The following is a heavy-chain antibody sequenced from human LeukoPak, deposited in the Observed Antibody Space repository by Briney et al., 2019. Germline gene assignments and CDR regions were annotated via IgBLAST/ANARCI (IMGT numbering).Heavy chain of an antibody. J-gene: IGHJ4*02. CDR2: INPNSGGT. CDR3: AREELWFGELSCLDY. Sequence: ASVKVSCKASGYTFTGYYMHWVRQAPGQGLEWMGWINPNSGGTNHAQKFQGRVTMTRDTSISTAYMELSRLRSDDTAVYYCAREELWFGELSCLDYWGQGILVTVSS. D-gene: IGHD3-10*01. V-gene: IGHV1-2*02. CDR1: GYTFTGYY.